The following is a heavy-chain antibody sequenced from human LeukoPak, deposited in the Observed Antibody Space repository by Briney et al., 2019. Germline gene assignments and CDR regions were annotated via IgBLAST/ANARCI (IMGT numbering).Heavy chain of an antibody. D-gene: IGHD6-13*01. CDR1: EFTFSNYW. J-gene: IGHJ6*02. Sequence: PGGSLRLSCTASEFTFSNYWMSWVRQAPGKGLEWVANIKHDGGEKYYVDSVKGRFTISRDNAKNSLYLQMNSLRAEDTAVYYCAREITGSSWYYYCYGMDVWGQGTTVTVSS. V-gene: IGHV3-7*01. CDR3: AREITGSSWYYYCYGMDV. CDR2: IKHDGGEK.